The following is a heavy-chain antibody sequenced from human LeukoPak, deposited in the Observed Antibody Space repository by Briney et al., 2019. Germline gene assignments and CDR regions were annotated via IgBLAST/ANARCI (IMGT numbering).Heavy chain of an antibody. Sequence: SETLSLTCTVSGYSISSGYYWGWIRQPPGKGLEWIGSIYHSGSTYYNPSLKSRVTISVDTSKNQFSLKLSSVTAADTAVYYCARARYSYGHLYFFDYWGQGTLVTVSS. J-gene: IGHJ4*02. CDR2: IYHSGST. V-gene: IGHV4-38-2*02. D-gene: IGHD5-18*01. CDR1: GYSISSGYY. CDR3: ARARYSYGHLYFFDY.